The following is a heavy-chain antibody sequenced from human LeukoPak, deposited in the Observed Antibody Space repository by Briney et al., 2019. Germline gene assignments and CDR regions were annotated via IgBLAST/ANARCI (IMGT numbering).Heavy chain of an antibody. CDR3: ATSPTEVHYYYYYMDV. CDR1: GGSISSGSYY. J-gene: IGHJ6*03. Sequence: SETLSLTCTVSGGSISSGSYYWSWIRQPAGKGLEWIGRIYASGSTNYNPSLKSRVTISVDTSKNQFSLKLSSVTAADTAVYYCATSPTEVHYYYYYMDVWGKGTTVTVSS. V-gene: IGHV4-61*02. CDR2: IYASGST.